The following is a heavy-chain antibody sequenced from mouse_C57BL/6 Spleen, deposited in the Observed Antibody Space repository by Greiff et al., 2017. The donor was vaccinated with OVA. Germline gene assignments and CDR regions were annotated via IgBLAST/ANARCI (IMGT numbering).Heavy chain of an antibody. J-gene: IGHJ4*01. CDR2: INPSSGYT. Sequence: QVHVKQSGAELAKPGASVKLSCKASGYTFTSYWMHWVKQRPGQGLEWIGYINPSSGYTKYNQKFKDKPTLTADKSSSTAYMQLSSLTYEDSAVYYCARPYDYYAMDYWGQGTSVTVSS. V-gene: IGHV1-7*01. CDR1: GYTFTSYW. CDR3: ARPYDYYAMDY. D-gene: IGHD6-5*01.